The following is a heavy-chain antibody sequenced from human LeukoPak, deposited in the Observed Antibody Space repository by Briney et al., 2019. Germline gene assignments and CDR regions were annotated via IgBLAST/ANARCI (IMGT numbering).Heavy chain of an antibody. J-gene: IGHJ6*04. CDR1: GGSISSYY. CDR3: ARDLWFGEYYYYGMDV. CDR2: IYYSGST. Sequence: KPSETLSLTCTVSGGSISSYYWSWIRQPPGKGLEWIGYIYYSGSTNYNPSLKSRVTISVDTSKNQFSLKLSSVTAADTAVYHCARDLWFGEYYYYGMDVWGKGTTVTVSS. D-gene: IGHD3-10*01. V-gene: IGHV4-59*01.